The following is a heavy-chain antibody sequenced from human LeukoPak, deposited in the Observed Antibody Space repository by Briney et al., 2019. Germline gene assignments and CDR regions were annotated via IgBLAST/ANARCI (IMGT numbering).Heavy chain of an antibody. CDR2: IKQDGSEK. D-gene: IGHD2-2*02. V-gene: IGHV3-7*01. CDR1: GFTFNNAW. CDR3: ASLWGYCSSTSCYTLPSIDY. Sequence: GGSLRLSCAASGFTFNNAWMSWVRQAPGKGLEWVANIKQDGSEKYYVDSVKGRFTISRDNAKNSLYLQMNSLRAEDTAVYYCASLWGYCSSTSCYTLPSIDYWGQGTLVTVSS. J-gene: IGHJ4*02.